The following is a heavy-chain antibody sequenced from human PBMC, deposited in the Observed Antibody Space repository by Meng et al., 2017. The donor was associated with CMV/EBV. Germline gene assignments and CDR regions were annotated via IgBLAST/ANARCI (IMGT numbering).Heavy chain of an antibody. J-gene: IGHJ1*01. D-gene: IGHD1-26*01. CDR2: ISAYHGNT. V-gene: IGHV1-18*01. CDR3: ARDRKLRWELLGE. Sequence: ASVKVSCKASGYTFTSYGISWVRQAPGQGLEWMGWISAYHGNTNYAQKLQGRVTMTADKSTSTAYMELRSLRSDDTAVYYCARDRKLRWELLGEWGQGTLVTVSS. CDR1: GYTFTSYG.